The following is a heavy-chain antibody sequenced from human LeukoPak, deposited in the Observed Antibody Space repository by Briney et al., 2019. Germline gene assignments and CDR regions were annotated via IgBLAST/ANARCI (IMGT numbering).Heavy chain of an antibody. CDR3: ARAVREWLVQYYFDY. J-gene: IGHJ4*02. CDR1: GGSFSGYY. Sequence: SETLSLTCAVYGGSFSGYYWSWIRQPPGKGLEWIGEINHSGSTNYNPSLKSRVTISVDTSKNQFSLKLSSVTAADTAVYYCARAVREWLVQYYFDYWGQGTLVTVSS. D-gene: IGHD6-19*01. CDR2: INHSGST. V-gene: IGHV4-34*01.